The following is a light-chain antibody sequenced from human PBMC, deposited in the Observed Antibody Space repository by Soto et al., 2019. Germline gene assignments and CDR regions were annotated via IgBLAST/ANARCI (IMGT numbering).Light chain of an antibody. Sequence: EIVLTQSPGTLSLSPGXRATLSCRASQSVSSRFLAWYQQKPGQAPRLLMYGASSRATGIPDRFSGTGSGTEFTLTISSLQSEDYAVYYCHQYNNWPPWTFGQGTKWIS. CDR1: QSVSSRF. CDR3: HQYNNWPPWT. J-gene: IGKJ1*01. CDR2: GAS. V-gene: IGKV3-20*01.